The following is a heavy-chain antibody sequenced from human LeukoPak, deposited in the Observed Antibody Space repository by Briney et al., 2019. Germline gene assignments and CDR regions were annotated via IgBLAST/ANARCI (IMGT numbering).Heavy chain of an antibody. CDR1: GFTVSSNY. D-gene: IGHD3-3*01. V-gene: IGHV3-66*02. CDR2: IYSGGST. Sequence: GGSLRLSCAASGFTVSSNYMSWVRQAPGKGLEWVSVIYSGGSTYYADSVKGRFTISRDNSKNTLYLQMNSLRAEDTAVYYCARTHTIFGVVTYFDHWGQGTLVTVSS. J-gene: IGHJ4*02. CDR3: ARTHTIFGVVTYFDH.